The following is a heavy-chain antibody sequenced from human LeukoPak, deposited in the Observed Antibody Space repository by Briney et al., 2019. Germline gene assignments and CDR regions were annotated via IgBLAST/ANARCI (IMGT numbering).Heavy chain of an antibody. CDR1: GFTFDDYA. V-gene: IGHV3-9*01. D-gene: IGHD3-22*01. J-gene: IGHJ3*02. Sequence: GGSLRLSCAASGFTFDDYAMHWVRQAPGKGLEWVSGISWNSGSIGYADSVKGRFTISRDNARNSLYLQMNSLRAEDTALYYCAKASRSGYDSSGYRLGYDAFDIWGQGTMVTVSS. CDR2: ISWNSGSI. CDR3: AKASRSGYDSSGYRLGYDAFDI.